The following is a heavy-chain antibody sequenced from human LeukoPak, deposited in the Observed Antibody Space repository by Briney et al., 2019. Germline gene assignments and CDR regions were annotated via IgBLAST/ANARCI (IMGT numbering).Heavy chain of an antibody. V-gene: IGHV3-13*01. CDR2: VGTGGDT. Sequence: GGSLRLSCVASSFTFSSYDMNWARQAAGKGQEWVSPVGTGGDTYYPGSVKGRLTISREKAKNSLYLPMNSLRAGHTAVYYCAREPSTIFGVVMAYYYYYMDVWGKGTTVTVSS. D-gene: IGHD3-3*01. J-gene: IGHJ6*03. CDR1: SFTFSSYD. CDR3: AREPSTIFGVVMAYYYYYMDV.